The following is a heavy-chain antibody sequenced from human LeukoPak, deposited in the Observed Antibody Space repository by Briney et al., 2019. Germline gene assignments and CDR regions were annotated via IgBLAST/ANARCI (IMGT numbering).Heavy chain of an antibody. CDR3: ARGHSSGWRYYYYGMDV. D-gene: IGHD6-19*01. V-gene: IGHV4-59*01. CDR2: IYYSGST. Sequence: PSETLSLTCTVSGGSISSYYWSWIRQPPGEGLEWIGYIYYSGSTNYNPSLKSRVTISVDTSKNQFSLKLSSVTAADTAVYYCARGHSSGWRYYYYGMDVWGQGTTVTVSS. J-gene: IGHJ6*02. CDR1: GGSISSYY.